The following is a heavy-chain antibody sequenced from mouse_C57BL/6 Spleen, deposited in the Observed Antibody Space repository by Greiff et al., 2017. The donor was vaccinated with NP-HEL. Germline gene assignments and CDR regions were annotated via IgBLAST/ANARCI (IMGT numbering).Heavy chain of an antibody. J-gene: IGHJ1*03. V-gene: IGHV1-15*01. CDR2: IDPETGGT. Sequence: QVQLQQSGAELVRPGASVTLSCKASGYTFTDYEMHWVKQTPVHGLEWIGAIDPETGGTAYNQKFKGKAILTADKSSSTAYMELRSLTSEDSAVYYCTRNSQLDWYFDVWGTGTTVTVSS. CDR3: TRNSQLDWYFDV. CDR1: GYTFTDYE.